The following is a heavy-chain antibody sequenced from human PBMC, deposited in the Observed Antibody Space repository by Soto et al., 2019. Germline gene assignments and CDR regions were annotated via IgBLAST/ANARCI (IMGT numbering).Heavy chain of an antibody. CDR2: INAGNGNT. D-gene: IGHD3-22*01. V-gene: IGHV1-3*01. CDR1: GYTFNSHS. Sequence: ASVEVSCKASGYTFNSHSMHLVRQAPGQRLEWMGWINAGNGNTKYSQKFQGRVTITRDTSASTAYMELSSLRSEDTAVYYCARGGLYMIFDYWGQGTLVTVSS. J-gene: IGHJ4*02. CDR3: ARGGLYMIFDY.